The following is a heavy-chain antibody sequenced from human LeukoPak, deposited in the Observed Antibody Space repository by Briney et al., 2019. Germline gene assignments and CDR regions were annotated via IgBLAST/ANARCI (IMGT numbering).Heavy chain of an antibody. CDR3: ARFVGKIAALDY. Sequence: SETLSLTCTVSGGSISSYYWSWIRQPPGKGLEWTGYIYYSGSTNYNPSLKSRVTISVDTSKNQFSLKLSSVTAADTAVYYCARFVGKIAALDYWGQGTLVTVSS. CDR1: GGSISSYY. CDR2: IYYSGST. V-gene: IGHV4-59*01. D-gene: IGHD6-6*01. J-gene: IGHJ4*02.